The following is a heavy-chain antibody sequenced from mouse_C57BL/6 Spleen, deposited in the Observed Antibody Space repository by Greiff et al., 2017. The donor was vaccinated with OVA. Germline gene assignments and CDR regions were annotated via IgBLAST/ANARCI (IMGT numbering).Heavy chain of an antibody. CDR2: IDPSDSET. J-gene: IGHJ1*03. CDR1: GYTFTSYW. CDR3: ARDGYYGYFDV. D-gene: IGHD2-3*01. Sequence: QVQLQQPGAELVRPGSSVKLSCKASGYTFTSYWMHWVKQRPIQGLEWIGNIDPSDSETPYNQKFKDKATLTVDKSSSTAYMQLSSLTSEDSAVYYCARDGYYGYFDVWGTGTTVTVSS. V-gene: IGHV1-52*01.